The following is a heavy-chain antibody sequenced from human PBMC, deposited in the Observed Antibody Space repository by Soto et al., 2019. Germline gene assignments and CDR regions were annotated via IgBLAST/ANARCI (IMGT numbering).Heavy chain of an antibody. J-gene: IGHJ4*02. CDR2: IIPIFTTT. D-gene: IGHD6-6*01. V-gene: IGHV1-69*13. CDR3: ARPSGLLGQYSALVDY. CDR1: GGTFSNSA. Sequence: GASVKVSCKASGGTFSNSAIAWLRQSPGQGLEWLGMIIPIFTTTNYAQKFKDRLTISADGSTSTAYMELSGLKSEDTAVYFCARPSGLLGQYSALVDYWGQGTLVTVSS.